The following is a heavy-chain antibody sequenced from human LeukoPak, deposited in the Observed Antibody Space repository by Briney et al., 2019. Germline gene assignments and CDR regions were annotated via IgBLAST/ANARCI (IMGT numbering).Heavy chain of an antibody. J-gene: IGHJ4*02. CDR3: ARVGSSTSGQDYFDY. CDR2: IYPGDSDT. V-gene: IGHV5-51*01. CDR1: GYSFTSYW. Sequence: HGESLKISCKGSGYSFTSYWIGWVRQMPGKGLEWMGIIYPGDSDTRYSPSFQGQVTISADKSISTAYLQWSSLKASDTAMYYRARVGSSTSGQDYFDYWGQGTLVTVSS. D-gene: IGHD2-2*01.